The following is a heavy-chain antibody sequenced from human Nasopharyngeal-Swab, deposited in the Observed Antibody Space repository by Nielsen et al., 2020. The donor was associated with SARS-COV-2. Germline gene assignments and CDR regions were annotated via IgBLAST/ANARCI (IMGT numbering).Heavy chain of an antibody. CDR3: ALAYCGGDCFIGGMDV. Sequence: SVKVSCKASGGTFSSYAISWVRQAPGQGLEWMGGIIPILGIANYAQKFQGRVTITADKSTSTAYMELSSLRSVDTAVYYCALAYCGGDCFIGGMDVWGQGTTVTVSS. V-gene: IGHV1-69*10. D-gene: IGHD2-21*02. CDR2: IIPILGIA. CDR1: GGTFSSYA. J-gene: IGHJ6*02.